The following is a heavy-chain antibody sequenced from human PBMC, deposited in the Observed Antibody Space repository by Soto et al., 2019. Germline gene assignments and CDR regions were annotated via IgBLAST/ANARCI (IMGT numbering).Heavy chain of an antibody. CDR1: GFTFSSYA. J-gene: IGHJ6*02. CDR3: ASDSHKGLLFYYYYYGMDV. D-gene: IGHD2-21*02. CDR2: ISYDGSNK. V-gene: IGHV3-30-3*01. Sequence: GGSVRLSXAASGFTFSSYAMHWVRQAPGKGLEWVAVISYDGSNKYYADSVKGRFTISRDNSKNTLYLQMNSLRAEDTAVYYCASDSHKGLLFYYYYYGMDVWGQGTTVTSP.